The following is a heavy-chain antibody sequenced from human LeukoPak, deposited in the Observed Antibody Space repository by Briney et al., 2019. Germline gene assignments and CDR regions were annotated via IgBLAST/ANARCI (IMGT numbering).Heavy chain of an antibody. V-gene: IGHV3-30*18. Sequence: PGGSLRLSCAASGFTFSSYGMHWVRQAPGKGLEWVAVISYDGSNKYYADSVKGRFTISRDNSKNTLYLQMNSLRAADTAVYYCAKDPTHYRVWDDYDSTVLSYWGQGTLVTVSS. D-gene: IGHD3-22*01. CDR2: ISYDGSNK. CDR3: AKDPTHYRVWDDYDSTVLSY. J-gene: IGHJ4*02. CDR1: GFTFSSYG.